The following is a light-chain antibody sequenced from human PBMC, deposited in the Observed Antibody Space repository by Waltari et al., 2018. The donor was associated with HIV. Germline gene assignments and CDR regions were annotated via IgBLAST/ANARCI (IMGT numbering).Light chain of an antibody. CDR3: SSDTSSSTLYV. V-gene: IGLV2-14*01. Sequence: QSALTQPASVSGSPGQSITISCTGTSSDVGGYNYVSWYQQHPGKVPKLMIFEVSNRPSGVSNRFSGSKSGNTASLTISVLQAEDEADYYCSSDTSSSTLYVFGSGTKVTGL. CDR2: EVS. CDR1: SSDVGGYNY. J-gene: IGLJ1*01.